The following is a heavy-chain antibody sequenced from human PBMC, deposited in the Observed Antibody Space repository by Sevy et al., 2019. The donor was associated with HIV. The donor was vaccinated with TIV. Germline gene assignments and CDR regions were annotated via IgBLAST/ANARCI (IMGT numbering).Heavy chain of an antibody. Sequence: SETLSLTCTVSGGSISSYYWSWIRQPPGKGLEWSGYIYYSGSTNYNPSLKSRVTISVDTSKNQFSLKLSSVTAADTAVYYCARGKRYFDSPYYYMDVWGKGTTVTVSS. D-gene: IGHD3-9*01. V-gene: IGHV4-59*01. CDR2: IYYSGST. CDR1: GGSISSYY. J-gene: IGHJ6*03. CDR3: ARGKRYFDSPYYYMDV.